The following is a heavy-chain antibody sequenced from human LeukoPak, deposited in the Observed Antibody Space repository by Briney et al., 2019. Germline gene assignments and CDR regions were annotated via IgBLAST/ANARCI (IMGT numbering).Heavy chain of an antibody. V-gene: IGHV3-21*03. CDR2: ISSRSSYI. J-gene: IGHJ4*02. CDR1: GFPFSSYS. Sequence: PGGSLRLSCAASGFPFSSYSMNWVRQAPGKGREWVSAISSRSSYIDYADSVKGRFTISRDNAKNSLYLQMNSLRAEDIAVYYCARDGYSGYAQIRSYFDYWGQGTLVTVSS. D-gene: IGHD5-12*01. CDR3: ARDGYSGYAQIRSYFDY.